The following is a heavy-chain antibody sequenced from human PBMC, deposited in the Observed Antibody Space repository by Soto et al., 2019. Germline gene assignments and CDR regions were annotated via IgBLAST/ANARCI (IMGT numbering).Heavy chain of an antibody. D-gene: IGHD3-3*01. V-gene: IGHV4-34*01. Sequence: SETLSLTCAVYGGSFSGYYWSWIRQPPGKGLEWIGEINHSGSTNYNPSLKSRVTISVDTSKDQFSLKLSSVTAADTAVYYCARVNFWSGYYSVDWFDPWGQGTLVTVSS. J-gene: IGHJ5*02. CDR3: ARVNFWSGYYSVDWFDP. CDR2: INHSGST. CDR1: GGSFSGYY.